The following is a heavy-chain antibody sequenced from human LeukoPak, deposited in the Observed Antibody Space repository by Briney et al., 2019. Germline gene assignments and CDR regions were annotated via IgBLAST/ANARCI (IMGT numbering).Heavy chain of an antibody. Sequence: GGSLRLSCAASGFTFSSYAMNWVRQAPGKGLEWVSGISGGGGSTHYADSVKGRFTISRANSKNTLYLQMNSLRADDTAVYYCARVPRADWDAYYFDYWGQGTLVTVSS. CDR2: ISGGGGST. CDR1: GFTFSSYA. J-gene: IGHJ4*02. CDR3: ARVPRADWDAYYFDY. D-gene: IGHD3-9*01. V-gene: IGHV3-23*01.